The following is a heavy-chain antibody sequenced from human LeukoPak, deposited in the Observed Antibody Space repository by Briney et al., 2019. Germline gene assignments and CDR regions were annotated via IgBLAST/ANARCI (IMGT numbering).Heavy chain of an antibody. D-gene: IGHD3-10*01. CDR3: ARVLGRKTLHVLLWFGEPDNWFDP. CDR2: INHSGST. J-gene: IGHJ5*02. Sequence: PSETLSLTCAVYGGSFSGYYWSWIRQPPGKGLEWIGEINHSGSTNYNPSLKSRVTISVDTSKNQFSLKLSSVTAADTAVYYCARVLGRKTLHVLLWFGEPDNWFDPWGQGTLVTVSS. CDR1: GGSFSGYY. V-gene: IGHV4-34*01.